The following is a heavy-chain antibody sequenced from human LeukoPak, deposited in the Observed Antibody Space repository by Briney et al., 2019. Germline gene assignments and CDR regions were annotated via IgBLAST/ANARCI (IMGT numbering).Heavy chain of an antibody. CDR2: ISYDESNK. D-gene: IGHD6-13*01. CDR1: GFTFSSYA. CDR3: AREGIATAGIYYMDV. Sequence: PGRSLRLSCAASGFTFSSYAMHWVRQAPGKGLEWVAVISYDESNKYYADSVKGRFTISRDNSKNTLYLQMNSLRAEDTAVYYCAREGIATAGIYYMDVWSKGTTVTVS. V-gene: IGHV3-30*01. J-gene: IGHJ6*03.